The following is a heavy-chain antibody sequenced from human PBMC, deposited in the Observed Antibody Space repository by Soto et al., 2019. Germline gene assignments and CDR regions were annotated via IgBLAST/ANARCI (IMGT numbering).Heavy chain of an antibody. V-gene: IGHV1-18*04. D-gene: IGHD3-22*01. CDR1: GYTFTSHV. Sequence: SVKVSCKASGYTFTSHVINWVRQAPGQGLEWMGWISTYNGNTHYAQNLQGRVSMTTDTSTTTAYMELRSLRSDDTAVYFCARQDIKYYFDRCLYAQTPFFDNWGQGTLVTVSS. CDR3: ARQDIKYYFDRCLYAQTPFFDN. CDR2: ISTYNGNT. J-gene: IGHJ4*02.